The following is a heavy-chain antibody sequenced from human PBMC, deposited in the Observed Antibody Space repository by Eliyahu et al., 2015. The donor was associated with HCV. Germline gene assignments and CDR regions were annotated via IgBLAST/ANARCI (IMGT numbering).Heavy chain of an antibody. CDR3: VRVTLGAFDY. CDR2: SNSDGSMI. D-gene: IGHD7-27*01. Sequence: EVQLVESGGGLVQPGGSLRLSCAASGFTFRNYWMHLGPPSPREGAGVGSPSNSDGSMIGYADSVKGRFTISRDNAKNTLYLQMNSLRAEDTAVYYCVRVTLGAFDYWGQGTLVTVSS. V-gene: IGHV3-74*01. CDR1: GFTFRNYW. J-gene: IGHJ4*02.